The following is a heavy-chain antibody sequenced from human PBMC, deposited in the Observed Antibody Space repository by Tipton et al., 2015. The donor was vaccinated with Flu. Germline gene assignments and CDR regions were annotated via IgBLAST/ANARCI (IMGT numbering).Heavy chain of an antibody. CDR3: AKDGWDTSGWYPFDY. J-gene: IGHJ4*02. D-gene: IGHD6-19*01. Sequence: VQLVESGGGVVQPGGSLRLSCAASGFTFSGYGMHWVRQAPGKGLEWVAFIRHDESDKYYADSVKGRFTISRDNSKNALYLLINSLRAEDTAVYYCAKDGWDTSGWYPFDYWGQGTLVTVSS. V-gene: IGHV3-30*02. CDR1: GFTFSGYG. CDR2: IRHDESDK.